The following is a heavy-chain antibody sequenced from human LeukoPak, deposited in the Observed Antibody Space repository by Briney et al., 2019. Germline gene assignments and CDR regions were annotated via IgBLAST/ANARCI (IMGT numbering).Heavy chain of an antibody. J-gene: IGHJ4*02. CDR3: ARGPSGYHNT. CDR1: GFSFSRYS. CDR2: ISTSSSYI. D-gene: IGHD5-12*01. V-gene: IGHV3-21*01. Sequence: GGSLRLSCAASGFSFSRYSMNWVRQAPGKGLEWVSSISTSSSYIYYADSVKGRFTSSRDNAKNSLYLQMNSLRAEDTAVYYCARGPSGYHNTGGQGTLVTVSS.